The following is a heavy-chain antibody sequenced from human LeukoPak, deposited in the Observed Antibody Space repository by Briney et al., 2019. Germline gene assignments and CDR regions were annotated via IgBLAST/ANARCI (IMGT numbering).Heavy chain of an antibody. J-gene: IGHJ3*02. Sequence: PSETLSLTCTVSGGSITNFYGGWIRQSPGKGLELIGYIYYSGTTNYSPSLKSRVSISVDTSKKQFPLKLSSVTAADTAVYYCARSPGGGFDIWGQGTMVTDSS. CDR2: IYYSGTT. V-gene: IGHV4-59*01. CDR1: GGSITNFY. D-gene: IGHD2-15*01. CDR3: ARSPGGGFDI.